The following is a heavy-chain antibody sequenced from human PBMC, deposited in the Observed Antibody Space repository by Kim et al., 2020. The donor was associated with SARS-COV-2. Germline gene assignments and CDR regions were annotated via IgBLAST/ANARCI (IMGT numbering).Heavy chain of an antibody. D-gene: IGHD5-12*01. Sequence: GGSLRLSCAASGFTFSSYGMHWVRQAPGKGLEWVAVISYDGSNKYYADSVKGRFTISRDNSKNTLYLQMNSLRAEDTAVYYCAKEVGWLQSPEGRERRAYYYGMDVWGQGTTVTVSS. CDR3: AKEVGWLQSPEGRERRAYYYGMDV. CDR2: ISYDGSNK. V-gene: IGHV3-30*18. CDR1: GFTFSSYG. J-gene: IGHJ6*02.